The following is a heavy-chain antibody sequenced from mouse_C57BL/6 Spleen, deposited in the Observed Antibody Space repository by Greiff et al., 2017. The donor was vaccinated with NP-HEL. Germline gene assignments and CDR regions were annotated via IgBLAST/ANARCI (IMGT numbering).Heavy chain of an antibody. CDR1: GYAFTNYL. J-gene: IGHJ2*01. CDR3: ARWGLSYDY. V-gene: IGHV1-54*01. Sequence: QVQLQQSGAELVRPGTSVKVSCKASGYAFTNYLIEWVKQRPGQGLEWIGVINPGSGGTNYNEKFKGKATLTADKSSSTAYMQLSSLTSEDSAVYFCARWGLSYDYWGQGTTLTVSS. CDR2: INPGSGGT. D-gene: IGHD3-1*01.